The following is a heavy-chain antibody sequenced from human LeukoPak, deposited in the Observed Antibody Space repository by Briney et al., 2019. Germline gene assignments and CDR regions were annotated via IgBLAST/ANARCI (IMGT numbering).Heavy chain of an antibody. D-gene: IGHD3-22*01. V-gene: IGHV3-23*01. CDR1: GFTFSSYS. CDR2: ISGSGDNT. Sequence: GGSLRLSCAASGFTFSSYSMIWVRQAPGKGLEWVSGISGSGDNTYYADSVKGRFTISRDNSKNTLYVQVNSLGTEDTAAYYCAKGSYYDSSGSFYFDYWGQGTLVTVSS. J-gene: IGHJ4*02. CDR3: AKGSYYDSSGSFYFDY.